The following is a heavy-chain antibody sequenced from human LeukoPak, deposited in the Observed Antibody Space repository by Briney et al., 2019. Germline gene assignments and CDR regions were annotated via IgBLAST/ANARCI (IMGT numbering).Heavy chain of an antibody. D-gene: IGHD3-10*02. Sequence: GGSLRLSCAASGFTFSSYSMNWVRQAPGKGLEWFSSISSSSSYIYYADSVKGRFTISRDNAKNSLYLQMNSLRAEDTAVYYCARGLYGEDAFDIWGQGTMVTVSS. V-gene: IGHV3-21*01. CDR3: ARGLYGEDAFDI. J-gene: IGHJ3*02. CDR2: ISSSSSYI. CDR1: GFTFSSYS.